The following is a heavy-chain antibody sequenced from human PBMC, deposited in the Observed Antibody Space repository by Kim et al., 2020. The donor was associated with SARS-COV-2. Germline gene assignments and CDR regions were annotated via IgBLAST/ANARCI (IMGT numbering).Heavy chain of an antibody. Sequence: ASVKVSCKAGGYRFTGYYLHWVRQAPGQGLEWMGWINPNIAGSDNSQNFQGRVTMTRDTSINTAYMELSRLTSDDTAVYYCARAYNYGSGMDVWGQGTTVTVS. V-gene: IGHV1-2*02. J-gene: IGHJ6*02. CDR1: GYRFTGYY. CDR3: ARAYNYGSGMDV. CDR2: INPNIAGS. D-gene: IGHD5-18*01.